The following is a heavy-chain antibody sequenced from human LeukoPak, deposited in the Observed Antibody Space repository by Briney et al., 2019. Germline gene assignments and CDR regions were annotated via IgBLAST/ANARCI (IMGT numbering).Heavy chain of an antibody. CDR2: VYRSGNA. J-gene: IGHJ2*01. V-gene: IGHV4-59*01. Sequence: SETLSLTCTLSGGSISQYYWSWIRQPPGKGPEWLGYVYRSGNANYNPSLESRVTISVDTSKNHFSLNLTSVTAADTAVYYCARVKDFAYSFFDLWGRGTLVTVSS. CDR3: ARVKDFAYSFFDL. CDR1: GGSISQYY.